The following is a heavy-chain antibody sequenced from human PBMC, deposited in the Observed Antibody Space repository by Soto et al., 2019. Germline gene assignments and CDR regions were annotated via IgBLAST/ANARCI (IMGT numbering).Heavy chain of an antibody. J-gene: IGHJ6*04. Sequence: QVQLQQWGAGLLKPSETLSLTCAVYGGSFSGYYWSWIRQPPGKGLEWIGEINHSGSTNYNPSLKSRVTISVDTSKNQFSLKLSSVTAADTAVYYCARDPTTTVTGRYGMDVWGKGTTVTVSS. CDR1: GGSFSGYY. CDR3: ARDPTTTVTGRYGMDV. V-gene: IGHV4-34*01. D-gene: IGHD4-17*01. CDR2: INHSGST.